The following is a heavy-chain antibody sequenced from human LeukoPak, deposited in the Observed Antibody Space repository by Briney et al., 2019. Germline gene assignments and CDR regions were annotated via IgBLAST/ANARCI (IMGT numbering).Heavy chain of an antibody. CDR1: GFTFSSYE. CDR2: ISSRGTTI. D-gene: IGHD3-9*01. J-gene: IGHJ4*02. Sequence: GGSLRLSCAASGFTFSSYEMNGVRHAPGKGREWVSYISSRGTTIHYAHSVKGRFPIPRDNAKNSLYLQMNSLRAEDTAVYYCARASYFDWYAGVDYWGQGTLVTVSS. CDR3: ARASYFDWYAGVDY. V-gene: IGHV3-48*03.